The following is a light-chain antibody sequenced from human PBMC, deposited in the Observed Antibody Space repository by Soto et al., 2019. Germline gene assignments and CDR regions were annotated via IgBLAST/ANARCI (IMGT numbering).Light chain of an antibody. CDR2: LGS. CDR1: QSLLHSNGYNY. V-gene: IGKV2-28*01. J-gene: IGKJ3*01. Sequence: DIVMTQSPLSLPVTPGEPASISCRSSQSLLHSNGYNYLDWYLQKPGQSPQLLIYLGSNRASGVPDRFSGSGSGTDFTLKISRVEAEDVGVYYCMQALQTPHLFTFGPGTKVDIK. CDR3: MQALQTPHLFT.